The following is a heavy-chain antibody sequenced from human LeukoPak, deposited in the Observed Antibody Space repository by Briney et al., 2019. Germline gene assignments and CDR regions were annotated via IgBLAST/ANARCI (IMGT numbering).Heavy chain of an antibody. CDR3: AKEIWPTVTISGRTYFDY. J-gene: IGHJ4*02. Sequence: GGSLRLSCAASGFTFSSYAMSWVRQAPGKGLEWVSAISGSGGSTYYADSVKGRFTISRDNSKNTLYLQMNSLRAEDTAVYYCAKEIWPTVTISGRTYFDYWGQGTLVTVSS. D-gene: IGHD4-17*01. V-gene: IGHV3-23*01. CDR2: ISGSGGST. CDR1: GFTFSSYA.